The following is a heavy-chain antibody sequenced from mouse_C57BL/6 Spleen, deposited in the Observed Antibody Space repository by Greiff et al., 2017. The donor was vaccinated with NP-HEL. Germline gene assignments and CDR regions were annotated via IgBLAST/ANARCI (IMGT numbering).Heavy chain of an antibody. CDR2: ISSGGSYT. V-gene: IGHV5-6*01. J-gene: IGHJ1*03. CDR1: GFTFSISG. Sequence: VTLVASVGDLVQPGGSLTLSCAASGFTFSISGMSCVRPTPDKWLEWVATISSGGSYTYYPDSVKGRFTISSANAKNTLYLQMSSLKTEDTAMYYCARHCYGSSYWYFDVWGTGTTVTVSS. CDR3: ARHCYGSSYWYFDV. D-gene: IGHD1-1*01.